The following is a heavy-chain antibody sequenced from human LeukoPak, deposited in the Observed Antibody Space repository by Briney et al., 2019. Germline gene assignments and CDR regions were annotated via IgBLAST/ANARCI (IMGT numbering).Heavy chain of an antibody. CDR1: GYSISSGYY. D-gene: IGHD3/OR15-3a*01. CDR3: ARQTGSGLFILP. Sequence: TSETLSLTCTVSGYSISSGYYWGWIRQPPGRGLEWIASIYYRGSTHYNPSLASLKSQVSISIDTSKNQFSLRLTSVTAADTAVYYCARQTGSGLFILPGGQGTLVTVSS. V-gene: IGHV4-38-2*02. J-gene: IGHJ4*02. CDR2: IYYRGST.